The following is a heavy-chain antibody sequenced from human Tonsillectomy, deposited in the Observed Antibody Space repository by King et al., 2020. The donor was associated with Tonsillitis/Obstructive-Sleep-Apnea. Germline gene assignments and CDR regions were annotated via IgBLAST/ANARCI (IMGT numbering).Heavy chain of an antibody. CDR1: GYSFITYW. D-gene: IGHD2-2*01. V-gene: IGHV5-51*01. Sequence: DVQLVQSGAEVKKPGESLKISCKGSGYSFITYWIGWVRQMPGKGLEWMGIIYPADSHTIYSPSFQGQVTISADKSISTAYLQWSSLKASDSAMYYCARHLTDDCSSTNCYAGFDNWGQGTLVTVPS. CDR2: IYPADSHT. J-gene: IGHJ4*02. CDR3: ARHLTDDCSSTNCYAGFDN.